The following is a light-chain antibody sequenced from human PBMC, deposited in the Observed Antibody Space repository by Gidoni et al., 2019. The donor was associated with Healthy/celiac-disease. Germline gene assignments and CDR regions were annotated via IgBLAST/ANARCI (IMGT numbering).Light chain of an antibody. CDR3: QQLNSYLT. CDR2: AAS. CDR1: QGISSY. J-gene: IGKJ3*01. Sequence: DIQLTQSPSSLSATVGDRGTTTCRASQGISSYLAWYQQKPGKAPKLQIYAASTLQSGVPSRFSGSGSGTAFTLTFSRLQPEDFATYYCQQLNSYLTFGPGTKVDIK. V-gene: IGKV1-9*01.